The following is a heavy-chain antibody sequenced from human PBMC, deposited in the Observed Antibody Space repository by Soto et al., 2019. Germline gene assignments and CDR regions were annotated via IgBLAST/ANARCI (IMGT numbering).Heavy chain of an antibody. D-gene: IGHD2-2*01. Sequence: PGGSLRLSCAASGFTFSSYSMNWVRQAPGKGLEWVSSISSSSSYIYYADSVKGRFTISRDNAKNSLYLQMNSLRAEDTAVYYCARDRGYCSSTSCYLNAFDIWGQGTMVTVSS. CDR1: GFTFSSYS. CDR2: ISSSSSYI. V-gene: IGHV3-21*01. J-gene: IGHJ3*02. CDR3: ARDRGYCSSTSCYLNAFDI.